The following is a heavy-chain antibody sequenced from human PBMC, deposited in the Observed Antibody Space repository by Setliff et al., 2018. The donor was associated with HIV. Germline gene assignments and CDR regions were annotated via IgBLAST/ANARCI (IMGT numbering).Heavy chain of an antibody. Sequence: PGGSLRLSCVASGFTFSNYAMHWVRQAPGKGLEWVALIWYDGSDQYYADSVKGRFTISRDSSKNTLYLQRNSLRAEDTAVYYCVRDRGMATKRGFDSWGQGTLVTVSS. CDR3: VRDRGMATKRGFDS. CDR2: IWYDGSDQ. D-gene: IGHD5-12*01. J-gene: IGHJ4*02. CDR1: GFTFSNYA. V-gene: IGHV3-33*01.